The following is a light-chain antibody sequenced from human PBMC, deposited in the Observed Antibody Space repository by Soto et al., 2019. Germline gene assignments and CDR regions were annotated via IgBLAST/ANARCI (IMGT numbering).Light chain of an antibody. Sequence: EIVLTQSPGTLSLSPGERATLSCRASQSVSSSYLAWYQQKPGQAPRLIIYGASDWATGIPDRFSGSGSGTDFTLTISRLEPEDFAVYYCQQYGSSPYTFGQGTKLDIK. CDR1: QSVSSSY. CDR2: GAS. V-gene: IGKV3-20*01. J-gene: IGKJ2*01. CDR3: QQYGSSPYT.